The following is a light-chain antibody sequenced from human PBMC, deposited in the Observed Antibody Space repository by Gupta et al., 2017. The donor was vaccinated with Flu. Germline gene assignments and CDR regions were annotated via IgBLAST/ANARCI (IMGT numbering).Light chain of an antibody. J-gene: IGLJ3*02. CDR1: NVGTKS. CDR3: QVWDNSSDHPGV. CDR2: DDS. V-gene: IGLV3-21*02. Sequence: SYVLIQPPSVSVAPGQTARITCVGNNVGTKSVHWYQQKPGQVPVVVVYDDSDRPSGIPERFSGSNSGSTATLTISRVEAGDEADYYGQVWDNSSDHPGVFGGGTQLTV.